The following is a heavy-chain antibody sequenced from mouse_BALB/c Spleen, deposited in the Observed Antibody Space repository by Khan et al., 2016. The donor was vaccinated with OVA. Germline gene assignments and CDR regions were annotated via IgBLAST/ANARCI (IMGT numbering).Heavy chain of an antibody. CDR1: GFTFSSFG. Sequence: EVQLVESGGGLVQPGGSRKLSCAASGFTFSSFGMHWVRQAPEKGLEWVASINSGSSTIYYADPVKGRFTISRDNPKNTLFLQMTSLRSEDTAMYYCAGGNWAYWGQGTTLTVSS. J-gene: IGHJ2*01. CDR3: AGGNWAY. CDR2: INSGSSTI. D-gene: IGHD4-1*01. V-gene: IGHV5-17*02.